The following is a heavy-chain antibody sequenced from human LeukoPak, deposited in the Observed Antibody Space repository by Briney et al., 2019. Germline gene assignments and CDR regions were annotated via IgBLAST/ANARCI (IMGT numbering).Heavy chain of an antibody. J-gene: IGHJ4*02. CDR3: ARSLGLRAFYYFDD. V-gene: IGHV4-34*01. Sequence: SETLSVNCAVSGASFSGYFWSWIRQAPGKGLEWVGEINHSRGTEYNPSLSSRLSIVVDMSKNQFSLRLDSVIAADTAVYYCARSLGLRAFYYFDDWGPGTLVTVSS. CDR1: GASFSGYF. D-gene: IGHD4-17*01. CDR2: INHSRGT.